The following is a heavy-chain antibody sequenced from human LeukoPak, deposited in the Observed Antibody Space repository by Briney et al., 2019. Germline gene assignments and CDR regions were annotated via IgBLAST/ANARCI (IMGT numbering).Heavy chain of an antibody. CDR1: GYSFTSYW. J-gene: IGHJ4*02. V-gene: IGHV5-51*01. Sequence: GESLKISCKGSGYSFTSYWIGWVRQMPGKGLEWMGIIYPGDSDTRYSPSFQGQVTISADKSISTAYLQWSSLKASDTAMYYCARHANYYDSSGYYTTPFDYWGQGTLVTASS. CDR2: IYPGDSDT. D-gene: IGHD3-22*01. CDR3: ARHANYYDSSGYYTTPFDY.